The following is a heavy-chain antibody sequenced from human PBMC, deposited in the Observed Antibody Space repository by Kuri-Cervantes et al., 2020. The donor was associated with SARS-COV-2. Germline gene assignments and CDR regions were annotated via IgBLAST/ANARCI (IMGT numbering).Heavy chain of an antibody. CDR3: AADCSGGSCYSGGFDY. CDR2: IRYDGSNK. Sequence: GESLKISCAASGFTFSSYSMNWVRQAPGKGLEWVAFIRYDGSNKYYADSVKGRFTISRDNSKNTLYLQMNSLRAEDTAVYYCAADCSGGSCYSGGFDYWGQGNLV. J-gene: IGHJ4*02. D-gene: IGHD2-15*01. V-gene: IGHV3-30*02. CDR1: GFTFSSYS.